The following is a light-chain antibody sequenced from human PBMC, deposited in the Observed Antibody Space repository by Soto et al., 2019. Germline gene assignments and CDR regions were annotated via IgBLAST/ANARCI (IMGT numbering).Light chain of an antibody. V-gene: IGKV4-1*01. J-gene: IGKJ4*01. CDR2: WAS. CDR1: QSVLYSSNNKNY. Sequence: DIVMTQSPDSLAVSLGERATINCKSSQSVLYSSNNKNYLAWYQQKPGQPPKLLIYWASTRESGVPDRFSGSGSGTDFTPTISTLQADDVAVYYCQQYYSTRLTFGGGTKVEIK. CDR3: QQYYSTRLT.